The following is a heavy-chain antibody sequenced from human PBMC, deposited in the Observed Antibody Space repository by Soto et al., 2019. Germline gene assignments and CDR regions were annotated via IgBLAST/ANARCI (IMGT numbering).Heavy chain of an antibody. J-gene: IGHJ4*02. Sequence: PSETLSLTCTVSGGSISSSSYYCGWIRQPPGKGLEWIGSIYYSGSTYYNPSLKSRVTISVDTSKNQFSLKLSSVTAADTAVYYCARHTPAISISDHWGQGTLVTVSS. CDR1: GGSISSSSYY. D-gene: IGHD2-15*01. CDR3: ARHTPAISISDH. CDR2: IYYSGST. V-gene: IGHV4-39*01.